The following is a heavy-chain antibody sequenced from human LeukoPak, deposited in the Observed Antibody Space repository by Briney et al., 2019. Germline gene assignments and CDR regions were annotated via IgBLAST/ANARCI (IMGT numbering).Heavy chain of an antibody. J-gene: IGHJ3*02. CDR3: ASLGGYYDSSGYDPHDAFDI. D-gene: IGHD3-22*01. CDR1: GFTFDDYG. CDR2: ISGSGGST. Sequence: PGGSLRLSCAASGFTFDDYGMSWVRQAPGKGLEWVSAISGSGGSTYYADSVKGRFTISRDNYKNTLYLQMNSLRAEDTAVYCCASLGGYYDSSGYDPHDAFDIWGQGTMVTVSS. V-gene: IGHV3-23*01.